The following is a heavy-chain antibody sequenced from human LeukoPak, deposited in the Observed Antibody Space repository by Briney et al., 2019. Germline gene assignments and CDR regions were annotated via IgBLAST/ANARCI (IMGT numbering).Heavy chain of an antibody. Sequence: GGSLRLSCVASGFTFSSYAISWVRQAPGKGLEWVSGISGSSSTTNYADSVKGRFTISRDNSKNTLYLQMNSLRAEDTAVYYCARGTTAKAFDIWGQGTMVTVSS. D-gene: IGHD4-11*01. CDR1: GFTFSSYA. J-gene: IGHJ3*02. CDR2: ISGSSSTT. V-gene: IGHV3-23*01. CDR3: ARGTTAKAFDI.